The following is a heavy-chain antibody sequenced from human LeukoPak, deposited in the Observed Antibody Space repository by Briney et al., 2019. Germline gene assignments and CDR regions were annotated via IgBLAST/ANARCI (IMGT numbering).Heavy chain of an antibody. CDR3: AKVSKKLTPLSWFDP. CDR1: GFTFSSYA. Sequence: SGGSLRLSCAASGFTFSSYAMSWVRQAPGKGLEWVSAISGSGGSTYYADSVKGRFTISRDNSKNTLYLQMNSLRAEDTAVYYCAKVSKKLTPLSWFDPWGQGTLVTVSS. V-gene: IGHV3-23*01. D-gene: IGHD3-9*01. J-gene: IGHJ5*02. CDR2: ISGSGGST.